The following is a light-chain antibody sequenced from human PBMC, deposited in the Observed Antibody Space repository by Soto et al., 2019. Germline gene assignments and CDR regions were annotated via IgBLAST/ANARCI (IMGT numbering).Light chain of an antibody. V-gene: IGKV3-11*01. CDR1: QTVSIY. CDR2: DAS. Sequence: EVVLTQSPATLSLSPGERATLSCSASQTVSIYLAWYQQKPGQAPRLLIYDASNRATGIPARFSGSGSGTDFTLTISSLEPEDFAVYYCQQRSNWPLTFGGGTKVEIK. J-gene: IGKJ4*01. CDR3: QQRSNWPLT.